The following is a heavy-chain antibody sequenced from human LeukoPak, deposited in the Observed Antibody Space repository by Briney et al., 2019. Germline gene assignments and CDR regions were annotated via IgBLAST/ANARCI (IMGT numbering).Heavy chain of an antibody. V-gene: IGHV4-4*07. J-gene: IGHJ2*01. CDR3: ARDLWDLRFGERTNWYFDL. D-gene: IGHD3-10*01. CDR2: IYTSGST. CDR1: GGSMSNYY. Sequence: WETLSLTCTVSGGSMSNYYWSWIRQPAGKGLEWIGRIYTSGSTNYNPSLKSRVTMSVDTSKNQFSLKLSSVTAADTAVYYCARDLWDLRFGERTNWYFDLWGRGTLVTVSS.